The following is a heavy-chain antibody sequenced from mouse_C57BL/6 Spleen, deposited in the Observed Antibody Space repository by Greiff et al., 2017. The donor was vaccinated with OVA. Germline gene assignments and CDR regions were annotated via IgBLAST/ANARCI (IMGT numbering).Heavy chain of an antibody. D-gene: IGHD1-1*01. V-gene: IGHV1-54*01. J-gene: IGHJ4*01. CDR1: GYAFTNYL. CDR2: INPGSGGT. CDR3: ARSGEDYYGSSYGAMDY. Sequence: QVQLQQSGAELVRPGTSVKVSCKASGYAFTNYLIEWVKQRPGQGLEWIGVINPGSGGTNYNEKFKGKATLTADKSSSTAYMQLSSRTSEDSAVYFCARSGEDYYGSSYGAMDYWGQGTSVTVSS.